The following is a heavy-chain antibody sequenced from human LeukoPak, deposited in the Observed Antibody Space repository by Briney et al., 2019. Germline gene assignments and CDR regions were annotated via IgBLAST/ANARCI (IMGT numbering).Heavy chain of an antibody. CDR2: IPYDGSNK. Sequence: PGGSLRLSCAASGFSFSSYGMHWVRQAPGKGLEWVAVIPYDGSNKYYADSVKGRFTISRDNSKNTLYLQMNSLRAEDTAVYYCARSDYYDSSPFDYWGQGTLVTVSS. CDR3: ARSDYYDSSPFDY. CDR1: GFSFSSYG. V-gene: IGHV3-30*03. D-gene: IGHD3-22*01. J-gene: IGHJ4*02.